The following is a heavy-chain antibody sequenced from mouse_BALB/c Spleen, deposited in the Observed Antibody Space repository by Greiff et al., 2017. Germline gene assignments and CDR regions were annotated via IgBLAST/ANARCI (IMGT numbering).Heavy chain of an antibody. CDR2: ISSGGST. Sequence: EVKLVESGGGLVKPGGSLKLSCAASGFTFSSYAMSWVRQTPEKRLEWVASISSGGSTYYPDSVKGRFTISRDNARNILYLQMSSLRSEDTAMYYCAREGNYYGSSPWLAYWGQGTLVTVSA. V-gene: IGHV5-6-5*01. CDR1: GFTFSSYA. CDR3: AREGNYYGSSPWLAY. D-gene: IGHD1-1*01. J-gene: IGHJ3*01.